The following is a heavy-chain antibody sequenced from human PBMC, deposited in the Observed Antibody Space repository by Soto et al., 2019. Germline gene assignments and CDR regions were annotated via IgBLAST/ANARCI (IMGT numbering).Heavy chain of an antibody. V-gene: IGHV5-51*01. J-gene: IGHJ6*02. CDR3: ARHIVSGEESYYYYGMDV. D-gene: IGHD1-26*01. Sequence: LKISFKCSGYSFTSYCICWVPQMPGNGLEGMGSIYPGDSDTRYSPSFKGEVSLSADKSIRTAYLQWSSLKDSDTAMYYCARHIVSGEESYYYYGMDVWGQGTTVTGSS. CDR1: GYSFTSYC. CDR2: IYPGDSDT.